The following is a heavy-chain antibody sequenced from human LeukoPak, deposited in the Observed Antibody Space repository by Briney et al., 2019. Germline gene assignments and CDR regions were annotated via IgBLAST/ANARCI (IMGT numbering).Heavy chain of an antibody. J-gene: IGHJ4*02. Sequence: SETLSLTCNVSGGSISSYFWSWIRQPAGKGLEWIGRIYPSGTTNYNPSLKSRVTMSLNTSMNQISLELSPVTAADTALYYCAREGSGARPLDYWGQGTLVTVSS. D-gene: IGHD6-6*01. CDR3: AREGSGARPLDY. V-gene: IGHV4-4*07. CDR1: GGSISSYF. CDR2: IYPSGTT.